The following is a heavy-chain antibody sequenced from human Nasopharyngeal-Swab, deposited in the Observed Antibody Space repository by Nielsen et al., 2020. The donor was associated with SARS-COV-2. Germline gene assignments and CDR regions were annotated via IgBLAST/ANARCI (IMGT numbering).Heavy chain of an antibody. CDR3: ARDEAGTANSGFDY. J-gene: IGHJ4*02. Sequence: GGSLRLSRAASGFTFSTFGMHWVRQAPGKGLEWVAVIWYDGSNKYYADSVKGRFTISRDNSKNTLYLQMNSLRAEDTAIYYCARDEAGTANSGFDYWGQGTLVTVSS. V-gene: IGHV3-33*01. CDR2: IWYDGSNK. CDR1: GFTFSTFG. D-gene: IGHD1-1*01.